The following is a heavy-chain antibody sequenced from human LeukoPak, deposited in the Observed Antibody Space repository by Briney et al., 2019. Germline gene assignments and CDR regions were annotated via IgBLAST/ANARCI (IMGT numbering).Heavy chain of an antibody. J-gene: IGHJ4*02. V-gene: IGHV3-48*01. Sequence: PGGSLRLSCAASGFTFSSYSMNWVRQAPGKGLEWVSYISSSSSTIYYADSVKGRFTISRDNAKNSLYLQMNSLRAEDTAVYYCARDEGYCTNGVRITGVDYWGQGTLVTVSS. D-gene: IGHD2-8*01. CDR2: ISSSSSTI. CDR1: GFTFSSYS. CDR3: ARDEGYCTNGVRITGVDY.